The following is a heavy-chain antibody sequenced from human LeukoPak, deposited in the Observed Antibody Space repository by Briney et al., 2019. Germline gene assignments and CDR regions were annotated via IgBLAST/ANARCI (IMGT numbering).Heavy chain of an antibody. CDR2: INWNGGST. J-gene: IGHJ4*02. Sequence: PGGSLRLSCAASGFXFDDYGMNWVRQAPGKGLEWVSGINWNGGSTGYADSVKGRFTISRDNAKNSLYLQMNSLRVEDTAVYYCARDRWGRWLQLPDYWGQGTLVTVSS. CDR3: ARDRWGRWLQLPDY. D-gene: IGHD5-24*01. V-gene: IGHV3-20*04. CDR1: GFXFDDYG.